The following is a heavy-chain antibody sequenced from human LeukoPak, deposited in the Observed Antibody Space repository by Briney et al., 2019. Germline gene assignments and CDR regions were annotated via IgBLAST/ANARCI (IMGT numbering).Heavy chain of an antibody. V-gene: IGHV2-5*02. J-gene: IGHJ4*02. CDR2: IYWDDDK. D-gene: IGHD5-12*01. CDR3: AHLDLEGLGY. CDR1: GFSLRTSGGD. Sequence: SGPTLVNPTQTLTLTCTFSGFSLRTSGGDVGWIREPPGKALEWLALIYWDDDKRYSPSLKSRLTISKDTSKTQVVLTMTNMDPVDTATYYCAHLDLEGLGYWGQGTLVTVSS.